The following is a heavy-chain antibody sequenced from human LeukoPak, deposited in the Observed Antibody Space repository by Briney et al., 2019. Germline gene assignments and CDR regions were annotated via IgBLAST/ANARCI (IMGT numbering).Heavy chain of an antibody. J-gene: IGHJ4*02. Sequence: ASVKVSCKASGYTFTGYYMHWVRQAPGQGPEWMGWINPNIGGGTYYAQKFQGRVSLTRDTSTRTTYMELSGLRSDDTAIYYCARQLDRSSGSYFGYWGQGTLVTVSS. D-gene: IGHD1-26*01. CDR2: INPNIGGGT. CDR1: GYTFTGYY. CDR3: ARQLDRSSGSYFGY. V-gene: IGHV1-2*02.